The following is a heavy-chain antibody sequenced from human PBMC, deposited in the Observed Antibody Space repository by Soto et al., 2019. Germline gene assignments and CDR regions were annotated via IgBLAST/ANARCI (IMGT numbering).Heavy chain of an antibody. V-gene: IGHV3-9*01. D-gene: IGHD6-13*01. CDR2: INWNSGSI. CDR3: VKDESINWYSGHFRH. CDR1: GFTFDDYA. J-gene: IGHJ1*01. Sequence: PVGSLRLSCAASGFTFDDYAMHWVRQVPGKGLEWVSGINWNSGSIGYGDSVKGRFAISRDNAKNSLHLQMSSLSAEDTAFYYCVKDESINWYSGHFRHWGQGTLVTVSS.